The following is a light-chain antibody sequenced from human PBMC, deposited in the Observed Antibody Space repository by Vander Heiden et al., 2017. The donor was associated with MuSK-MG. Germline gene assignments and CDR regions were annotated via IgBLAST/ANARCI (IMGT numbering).Light chain of an antibody. CDR2: DAS. Sequence: DIQMTQSPSSLSASVGDRVTITCQPSQDISNYLNWYQQKPGKAPKLLIYDASNLETGVPSRFSGSGSGTDFTFTISSLQPEDIATYYCQQDDNLPLTFGGGTKVEIK. CDR3: QQDDNLPLT. V-gene: IGKV1-33*01. J-gene: IGKJ4*01. CDR1: QDISNY.